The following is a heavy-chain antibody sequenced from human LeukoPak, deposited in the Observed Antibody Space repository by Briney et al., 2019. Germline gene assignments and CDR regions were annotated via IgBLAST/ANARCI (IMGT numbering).Heavy chain of an antibody. CDR2: IYYSGST. D-gene: IGHD3-9*01. CDR3: ARADILTGYYGGSWYYFDY. J-gene: IGHJ4*02. V-gene: IGHV4-59*01. CDR1: GGSISSYY. Sequence: SETLSLTCTVSGGSISSYYWSWIRQPPGKGLEWIGYIYYSGSTNYNPSLKSRVTISVDTSKNQFSLKLSSVTAADTAVCYCARADILTGYYGGSWYYFDYWGQGTLVTVSS.